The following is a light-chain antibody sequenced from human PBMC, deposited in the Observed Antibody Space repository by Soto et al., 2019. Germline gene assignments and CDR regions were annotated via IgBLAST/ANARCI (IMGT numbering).Light chain of an antibody. J-gene: IGKJ1*01. V-gene: IGKV1-5*01. CDR1: QSIDSW. Sequence: DIRMTQSPSTLSASVGDRVTITCRASQSIDSWLAWYQQKPGKAPKLLIYDASSLESGVPSRFSGSVSGTEFTLTISSLQPDDLATYHCQQYSSYWTFGQGTKVEI. CDR2: DAS. CDR3: QQYSSYWT.